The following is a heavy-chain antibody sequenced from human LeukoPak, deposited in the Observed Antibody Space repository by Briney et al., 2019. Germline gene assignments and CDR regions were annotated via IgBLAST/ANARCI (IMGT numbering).Heavy chain of an antibody. J-gene: IGHJ5*02. V-gene: IGHV1-18*01. D-gene: IGHD2-2*01. Sequence: ASVKVSCKASGYTFTKYGITWVRQAPGQGLEWMGWISTYNGNTNYAQKLQGRVTMTTDTSTSTDYMELRSLRSDDTAVYYCARDGPSYCSSTSCPHLGWFDPWGQGTLVTVSS. CDR2: ISTYNGNT. CDR1: GYTFTKYG. CDR3: ARDGPSYCSSTSCPHLGWFDP.